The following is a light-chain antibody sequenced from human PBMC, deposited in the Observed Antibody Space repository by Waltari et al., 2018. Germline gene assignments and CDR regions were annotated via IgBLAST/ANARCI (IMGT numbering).Light chain of an antibody. CDR1: SSNIGSNT. J-gene: IGLJ3*02. Sequence: QSVLTQPPSVSGTPGQRVTISCSGGSSNIGSNTVNWYQQFAGTAPRLFIYSNDQRRPVVPDRLSGSKSGTSASLAISGLQSEDEADYYCTSWDGGLNGWVFGGGTKLTVL. CDR3: TSWDGGLNGWV. CDR2: SND. V-gene: IGLV1-44*01.